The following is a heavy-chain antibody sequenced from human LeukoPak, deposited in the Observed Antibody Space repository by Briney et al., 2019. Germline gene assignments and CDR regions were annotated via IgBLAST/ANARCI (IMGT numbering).Heavy chain of an antibody. CDR3: ARDLTLYDFWSGRYYFDY. CDR2: ISVYNGNT. V-gene: IGHV1-18*01. D-gene: IGHD3-3*01. Sequence: ASVKVSYKASGYTFISYGITWVRQAPGQGLEWMGWISVYNGNTNYAQKLQGRVTMTTDTSTSTAYMELRSLRSDDTAVYYCARDLTLYDFWSGRYYFDYWGQGTLVTVSS. J-gene: IGHJ4*02. CDR1: GYTFISYG.